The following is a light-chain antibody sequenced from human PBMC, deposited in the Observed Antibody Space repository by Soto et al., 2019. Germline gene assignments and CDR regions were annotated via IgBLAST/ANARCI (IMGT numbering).Light chain of an antibody. Sequence: QSVLTQPASVSGSPGQSITISCTGTSSDVGNYNYVSWYQQYPGRVPKLLIYMVSNRPSGVSNRFSGSKSGNTASLTISGLQAEDEADYFFTSPTPGSLYVFGTGTKGTVL. CDR1: SSDVGNYNY. CDR2: MVS. V-gene: IGLV2-14*01. CDR3: TSPTPGSLYV. J-gene: IGLJ1*01.